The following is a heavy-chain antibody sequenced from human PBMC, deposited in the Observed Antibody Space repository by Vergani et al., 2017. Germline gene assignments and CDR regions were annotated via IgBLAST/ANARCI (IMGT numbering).Heavy chain of an antibody. CDR1: GLTFSTCG. D-gene: IGHD6-13*01. Sequence: VQLVESGGGVVQPGGSLRLSCAASGLTFSTCGMHWVRQAPGKGLEWVAFIRFDGSNKYYGDSVNGRFIISRDNSKNTVDLRMNSLRTDDTAVYYCAREWEQQLSNWGQGTLVTVSS. CDR2: IRFDGSNK. V-gene: IGHV3-30*02. J-gene: IGHJ4*02. CDR3: AREWEQQLSN.